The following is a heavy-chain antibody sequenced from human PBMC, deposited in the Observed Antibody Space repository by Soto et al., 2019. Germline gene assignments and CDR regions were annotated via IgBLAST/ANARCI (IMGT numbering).Heavy chain of an antibody. CDR1: GFTLSDHY. CDR3: ASSSSGWSLDY. J-gene: IGHJ4*02. D-gene: IGHD6-19*01. CDR2: SRNEANSYTT. Sequence: EVQLVESGGGLVQPGGSLRLSCAASGFTLSDHYMDWVRQAPGKGLEWVGRSRNEANSYTTLYAASVKGTFTISRDDSKNSVSLQMNSLKTEDTAVYFCASSSSGWSLDYWGQGTLVTVSS. V-gene: IGHV3-72*01.